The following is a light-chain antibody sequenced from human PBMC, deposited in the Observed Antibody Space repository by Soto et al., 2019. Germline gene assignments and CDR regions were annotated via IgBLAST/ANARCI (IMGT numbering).Light chain of an antibody. Sequence: EIVMTQSPATLSVSPGERATLSCRASQSVSSNLAWYQQKRGQAPRLLIYGASTRATGIPARFSGSGSGTEFTLTISSLQSEDFAVDYCQQYNNWPPYTFGQGTKLEIK. CDR2: GAS. J-gene: IGKJ2*01. V-gene: IGKV3-15*01. CDR1: QSVSSN. CDR3: QQYNNWPPYT.